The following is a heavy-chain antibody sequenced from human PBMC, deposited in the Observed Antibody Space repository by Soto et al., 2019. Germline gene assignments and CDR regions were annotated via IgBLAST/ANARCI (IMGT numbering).Heavy chain of an antibody. CDR2: ISGSGGST. CDR1: GFTFSSYA. V-gene: IGHV3-23*01. D-gene: IGHD4-4*01. J-gene: IGHJ6*01. CDR3: ARDADIYSGKFDYGLDV. Sequence: PGVSLRLSCAASGFTFSSYAMSWVRQSPGKGLEWVSAISGSGGSTYYADSVKGRFTISRDNSKNTLYLQMNSLRAEDTAVYYCARDADIYSGKFDYGLDVWGQGNTVPVSS.